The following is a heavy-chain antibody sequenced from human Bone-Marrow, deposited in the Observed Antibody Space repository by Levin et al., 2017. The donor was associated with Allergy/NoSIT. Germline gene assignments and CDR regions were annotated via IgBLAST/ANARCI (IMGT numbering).Heavy chain of an antibody. Sequence: ESGPTLVKPTQTLTLTCTFSGFSLTLRGMRVGWIRQPPGKALEWLARIDWDDDKLYAPYLKTRLTISKDTSKNHVVLTLTNMDPGDTATYYCARMYDEVDYWGQGTLVTVSS. CDR2: IDWDDDK. V-gene: IGHV2-70*04. J-gene: IGHJ4*02. D-gene: IGHD3-3*01. CDR1: GFSLTLRGMR. CDR3: ARMYDEVDY.